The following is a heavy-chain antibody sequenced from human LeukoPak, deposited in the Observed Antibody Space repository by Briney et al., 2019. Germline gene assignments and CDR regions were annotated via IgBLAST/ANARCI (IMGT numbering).Heavy chain of an antibody. D-gene: IGHD6-19*01. Sequence: GASLKISCKGSGSSFTSYWIAWVRPMPGERLQWMGVIHPGDSDTRYSPSFQGQVTISVDKSITTAYLQWSSLKASDTAVYYCARQDTNGWYPEFWGQGTLVTVSS. J-gene: IGHJ4*02. CDR3: ARQDTNGWYPEF. CDR1: GSSFTSYW. V-gene: IGHV5-51*01. CDR2: IHPGDSDT.